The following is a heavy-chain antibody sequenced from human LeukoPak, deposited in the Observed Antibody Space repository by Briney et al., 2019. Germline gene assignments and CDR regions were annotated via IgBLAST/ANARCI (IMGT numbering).Heavy chain of an antibody. D-gene: IGHD6-13*01. CDR2: INHSGST. V-gene: IGHV4-34*01. Sequence: SETLCLTCAVYGGSFSGYYWSWIRQPPGKGLEWIGEINHSGSTNYNPSLKSRVTISVDTSKNQFSLKLSSVTAADTAVYYCARSSSSWYYFDYWGQGTLVTVSS. J-gene: IGHJ4*02. CDR3: ARSSSSWYYFDY. CDR1: GGSFSGYY.